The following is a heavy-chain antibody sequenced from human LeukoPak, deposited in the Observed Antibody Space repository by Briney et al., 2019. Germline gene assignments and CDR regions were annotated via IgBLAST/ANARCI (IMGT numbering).Heavy chain of an antibody. J-gene: IGHJ4*02. CDR2: ISGSGGST. Sequence: GGSLRLFCAASGFTFSSYAMSWVRQAPGKGLEWVSAISGSGGSTYYADSVKGRFTFSRDNSKNTLYLQMNSLRAEDTAVYYCARGSGYDILTGYSNFDYWGQGTLVTVSS. CDR1: GFTFSSYA. V-gene: IGHV3-23*01. D-gene: IGHD3-9*01. CDR3: ARGSGYDILTGYSNFDY.